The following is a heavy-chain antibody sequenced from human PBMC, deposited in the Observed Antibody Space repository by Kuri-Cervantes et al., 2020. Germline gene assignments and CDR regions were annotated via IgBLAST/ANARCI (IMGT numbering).Heavy chain of an antibody. D-gene: IGHD6-13*01. Sequence: GSLRLSCAVSGGSISSSNWWSWVRQPPGKGLEWIGEINHSGSTNQNPSLKSRVTISVDTSKNQFSLKLSSVTAADTAVYYCARVVVEQQLVSGWFDPWGQGTLVTVSS. CDR3: ARVVVEQQLVSGWFDP. CDR2: INHSGST. J-gene: IGHJ5*02. CDR1: GGSISSSNW. V-gene: IGHV4-4*02.